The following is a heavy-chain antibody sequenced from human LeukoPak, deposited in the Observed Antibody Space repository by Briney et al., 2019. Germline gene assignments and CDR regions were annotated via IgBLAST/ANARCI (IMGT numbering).Heavy chain of an antibody. V-gene: IGHV3-30*02. J-gene: IGHJ3*02. CDR3: ASAIVVVPAAPWNAFDI. D-gene: IGHD2-2*01. Sequence: QPGGSLRLSCAASGFTFSSYGMHWVRQAPGKGLEWVAFIRYDGSNKHYADSVKGRFTISRDNSKNTLYLQMNSLRAEDTAVYYCASAIVVVPAAPWNAFDIWGQGTMVTVSS. CDR1: GFTFSSYG. CDR2: IRYDGSNK.